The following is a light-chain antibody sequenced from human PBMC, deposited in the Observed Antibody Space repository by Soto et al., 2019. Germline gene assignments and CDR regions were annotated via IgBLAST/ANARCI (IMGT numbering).Light chain of an antibody. V-gene: IGLV2-8*01. CDR2: DVS. CDR3: TSDAGSNNVV. Sequence: QSALTQPPSASGSPGQSVTISCTGTSSDVGVYNYVSWYQHHPGKAPKLLIYDVSKRPSGVPDRFSGYKSGNTASLTVSGLQGEEDDYFYCTSDAGSNNVVFGGGTKVTVL. J-gene: IGLJ2*01. CDR1: SSDVGVYNY.